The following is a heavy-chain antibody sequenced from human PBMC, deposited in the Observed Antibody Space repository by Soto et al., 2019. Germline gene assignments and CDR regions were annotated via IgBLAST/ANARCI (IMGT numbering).Heavy chain of an antibody. V-gene: IGHV1-58*01. J-gene: IGHJ4*02. CDR1: GFTFTSSA. CDR2: IVVGSGNT. CDR3: AAAQDIVATLYGY. Sequence: QMQLLQSGPEVKKPGTSVKVSCKASGFTFTSSAVQWVRQARGQRLEWIGWIVVGSGNTNYAQKFQERVTITRDMSTSTAYMELSSLRSEDTAVYYCAAAQDIVATLYGYWGQGTMVTVSS. D-gene: IGHD5-12*01.